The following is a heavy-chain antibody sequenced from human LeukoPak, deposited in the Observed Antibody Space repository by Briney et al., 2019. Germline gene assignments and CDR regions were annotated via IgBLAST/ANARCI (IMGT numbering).Heavy chain of an antibody. D-gene: IGHD2-8*01. CDR1: GGTFSSYT. CDR2: IIPILGIA. V-gene: IGHV1-69*02. J-gene: IGHJ6*03. Sequence: ASVKVSCKASGGTFSSYTISWVRQAPGQGLEWMGRIIPILGIANYAQKFQGRVTITADKSTSTAYMELNSLRAEDTAVYYCAKALIYCTNGVCYKYYYYMDVWGKGTTVTVSS. CDR3: AKALIYCTNGVCYKYYYYMDV.